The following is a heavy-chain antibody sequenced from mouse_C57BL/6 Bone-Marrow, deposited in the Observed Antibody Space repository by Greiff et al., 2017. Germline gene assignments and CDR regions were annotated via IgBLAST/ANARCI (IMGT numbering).Heavy chain of an antibody. Sequence: EVKLQESGGGLVKPGGSLKLSCAASGFTFSDYGMHWVRQAPEKGLEWVAYISSGSSTIYYAETVKGRFTISRDNAKNTLFLQMTSLRSEDTAMYYCARPLYFDVWGTGTTVTVSS. D-gene: IGHD6-1*01. CDR3: ARPLYFDV. V-gene: IGHV5-17*01. J-gene: IGHJ1*03. CDR2: ISSGSSTI. CDR1: GFTFSDYG.